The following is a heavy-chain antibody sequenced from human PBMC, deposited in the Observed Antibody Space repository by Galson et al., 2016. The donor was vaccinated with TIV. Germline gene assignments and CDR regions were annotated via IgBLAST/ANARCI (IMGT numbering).Heavy chain of an antibody. D-gene: IGHD2/OR15-2a*01. CDR3: TRDRGRIIMLPVIDYNFYVDV. V-gene: IGHV1-18*01. Sequence: SVKVSCKASGYTFNKDGVTWVRQAPGQGLEWMGWISAYIGDTHYAQKFQGRVTITTDTYTSTAYMDLRSLRSDDTAVYYCTRDRGRIIMLPVIDYNFYVDVWGQGTLVTVSS. CDR2: ISAYIGDT. CDR1: GYTFNKDG. J-gene: IGHJ4*01.